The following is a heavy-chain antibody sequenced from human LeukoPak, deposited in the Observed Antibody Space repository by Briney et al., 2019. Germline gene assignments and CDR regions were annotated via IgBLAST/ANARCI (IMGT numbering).Heavy chain of an antibody. CDR1: GFTFSSYE. J-gene: IGHJ4*02. CDR2: IREDGSEK. Sequence: PGGSLRLSCAASGFTFSSYEMNWVRQAPGKGLEWVANIREDGSEKYYVDSVKGRFTISRDSTKNLLYLEMSSLRAEDTAVYYCGVVYWGQGTLVTVSS. V-gene: IGHV3-7*01. CDR3: GVVY.